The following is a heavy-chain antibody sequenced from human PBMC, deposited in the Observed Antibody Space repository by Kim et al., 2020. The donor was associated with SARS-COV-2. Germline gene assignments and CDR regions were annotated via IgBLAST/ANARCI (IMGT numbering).Heavy chain of an antibody. CDR1: GFTVSSNY. V-gene: IGHV3-53*04. Sequence: GGSLRLSCAASGFTVSSNYMSWVRQAPGKGLEWVSVIYSGGSTYYADSVKGRFTISRHNSNNTLYLQMNSLRAEDTAVYYCAREWFDPWGQGTLVTVSS. CDR3: AREWFDP. J-gene: IGHJ5*02. CDR2: IYSGGST.